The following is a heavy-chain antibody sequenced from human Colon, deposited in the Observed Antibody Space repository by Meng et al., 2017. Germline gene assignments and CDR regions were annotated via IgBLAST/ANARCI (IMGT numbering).Heavy chain of an antibody. J-gene: IGHJ5*02. Sequence: GESLKISCAVTGFTISTYRMAWVRQAPGEGLEWGASINEDGSETYHVGSVKGRFTISRDNARNSLYLKMDSLRVQDTAVYYCARGLFLTGFDAWGQGTLVTVSS. D-gene: IGHD1-20*01. CDR3: ARGLFLTGFDA. CDR2: INEDGSET. V-gene: IGHV3-7*01. CDR1: GFTISTYR.